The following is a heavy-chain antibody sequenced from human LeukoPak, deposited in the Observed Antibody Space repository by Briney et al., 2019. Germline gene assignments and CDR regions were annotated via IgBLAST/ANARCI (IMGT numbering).Heavy chain of an antibody. CDR3: ARDGLRRPPTPYCGGDCPLDY. J-gene: IGHJ4*02. D-gene: IGHD2-21*02. V-gene: IGHV3-20*04. Sequence: RPGGSLRLSCAASGFTFSNYAMHWVRQAPGKGLEWVSGTNWDGGRTVYADSVKGRFTISRDNAKNSLYLQMNSLRVEDTAMYYCARDGLRRPPTPYCGGDCPLDYWGQGTLVSVSS. CDR1: GFTFSNYA. CDR2: TNWDGGRT.